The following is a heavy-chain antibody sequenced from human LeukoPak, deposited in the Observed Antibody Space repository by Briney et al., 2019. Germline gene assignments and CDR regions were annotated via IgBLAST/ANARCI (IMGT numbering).Heavy chain of an antibody. CDR1: GYTFTGYY. CDR3: ARALSSGWYFD. J-gene: IGHJ4*02. D-gene: IGHD6-19*01. Sequence: ASVTVSCKASGYTFTGYYMHWVRQPPGQGLEWMGWINPNSGGTNYAQKFQGRVTMTRDTSISTAYMELSRLRSDDTAVYYCARALSSGWYFDWGQGTLVTVSS. V-gene: IGHV1-2*02. CDR2: INPNSGGT.